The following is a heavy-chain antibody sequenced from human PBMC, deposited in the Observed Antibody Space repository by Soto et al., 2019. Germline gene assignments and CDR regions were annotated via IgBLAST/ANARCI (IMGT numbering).Heavy chain of an antibody. V-gene: IGHV1-46*01. CDR3: ARGISNNRSYYYYGMDV. CDR2: INPSGGIT. Sequence: ASVKVSCKASGYTLTSYYLHWVRQAPGQGPEWMGIINPSGGITNDAQKFQDRVTMTSDTSTSTVYMELSSLRSEDTAVYYCARGISNNRSYYYYGMDVWGQGTTVTVSS. J-gene: IGHJ6*02. CDR1: GYTLTSYY. D-gene: IGHD1-20*01.